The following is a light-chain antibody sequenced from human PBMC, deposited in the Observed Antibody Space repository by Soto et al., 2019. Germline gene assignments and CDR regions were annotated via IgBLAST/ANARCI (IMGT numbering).Light chain of an antibody. J-gene: IGKJ4*01. CDR2: WAS. Sequence: DIVMTQSPDSLAVSLGERATINCKSSQTVLYSSNNKNYLAWYQQKLGQPPKLLIYWASTRQSGVPDRFSGSGSGTDFTLTISSLQAEDVAVYYCQQYYSTPLTFGGGPKVELK. V-gene: IGKV4-1*01. CDR3: QQYYSTPLT. CDR1: QTVLYSSNNKNY.